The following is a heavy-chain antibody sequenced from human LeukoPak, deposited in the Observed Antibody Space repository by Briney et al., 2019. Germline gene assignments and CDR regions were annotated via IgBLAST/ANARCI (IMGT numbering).Heavy chain of an antibody. Sequence: GGSLRLSCAASGFTFRNYGMHWVRQAPGKGLEWVAGIWYDGSKKNYADSVKGRFTISRDNSKNTLYLQMNSLRAEDTAVYYCAKGQGPITMIVVAIGEPDYWGQGTLVTVSS. CDR1: GFTFRNYG. CDR2: IWYDGSKK. D-gene: IGHD3-22*01. J-gene: IGHJ4*02. CDR3: AKGQGPITMIVVAIGEPDY. V-gene: IGHV3-33*03.